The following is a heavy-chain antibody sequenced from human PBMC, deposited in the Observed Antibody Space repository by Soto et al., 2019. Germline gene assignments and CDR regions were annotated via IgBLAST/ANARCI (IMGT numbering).Heavy chain of an antibody. CDR3: AKDKPGTTSFDY. J-gene: IGHJ4*02. D-gene: IGHD1-1*01. Sequence: ETLSLTCAVSGDSISSGYYWAWIRQPPGKGLEWIGSIYHSGTTYYNPSLTSRVTISVDTSKNTLYLQLNTLRADDTAVYYCAKDKPGTTSFDYWGQGTLVTVSS. CDR2: IYHSGTT. CDR1: GDSISSGYY. V-gene: IGHV4-38-2*02.